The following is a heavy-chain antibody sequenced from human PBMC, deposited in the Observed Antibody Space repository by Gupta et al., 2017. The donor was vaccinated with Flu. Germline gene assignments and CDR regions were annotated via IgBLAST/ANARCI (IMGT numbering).Heavy chain of an antibody. V-gene: IGHV4-59*01. CDR1: GGSISSYY. CDR2: IYYSGST. J-gene: IGHJ6*02. Sequence: QVQLQESGPGLVKPSETLSLTCTVSGGSISSYYWSWIRHPPGKGLEWIGYIYYSGSTNYNPSLKSRVTISVDTSKNQFSLKLSSVTAADTAVYYCARDFSGGFLELDYGMDVWGQGTTVTVSS. CDR3: ARDFSGGFLELDYGMDV. D-gene: IGHD3-3*01.